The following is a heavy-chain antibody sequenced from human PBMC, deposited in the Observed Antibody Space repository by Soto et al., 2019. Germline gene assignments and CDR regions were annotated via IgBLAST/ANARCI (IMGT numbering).Heavy chain of an antibody. CDR2: LSGSGGST. J-gene: IGHJ4*02. V-gene: IGHV3-23*01. CDR1: GFTFSHYA. D-gene: IGHD3-10*01. Sequence: EVQLLESGGGLVQPGGSLRLPGAASGFTFSHYARSWVRQAPGKGLEWVPFLSGSGGSTYYAASVKGRFTISRDNSKTTLYLQMNSLRAEDTAVYYCAKMASGSYFDYWGQGTLVTVSS. CDR3: AKMASGSYFDY.